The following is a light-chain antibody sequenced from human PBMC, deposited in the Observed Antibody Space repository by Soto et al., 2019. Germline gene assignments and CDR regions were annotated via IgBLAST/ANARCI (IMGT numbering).Light chain of an antibody. J-gene: IGKJ5*01. V-gene: IGKV3-11*01. CDR1: QSVSTY. Sequence: EIVLTQSPATLSLSPGDRATLSCRASQSVSTYLAWFQQKPGQAPRLLIYDASNRATGIPARFSASGSGTDFTLTITSLEPEDFAVYYCQQRSNWPSVTFGQGTRLEIK. CDR3: QQRSNWPSVT. CDR2: DAS.